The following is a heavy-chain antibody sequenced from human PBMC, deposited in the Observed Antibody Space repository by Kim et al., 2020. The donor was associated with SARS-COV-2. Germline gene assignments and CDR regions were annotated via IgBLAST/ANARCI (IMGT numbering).Heavy chain of an antibody. V-gene: IGHV1-2*04. CDR2: INPNSGKA. Sequence: ASVKVSCKASGYTFTGYYMHWVRQAPGQGLEWMGWINPNSGKAYYAQKFQGWVTMTRDTSISTAYMELNSLRSDDTAVYFCARDPLVTGGDCCLNGMDVWGQGTTVTVSS. J-gene: IGHJ6*02. D-gene: IGHD2-21*02. CDR1: GYTFTGYY. CDR3: ARDPLVTGGDCCLNGMDV.